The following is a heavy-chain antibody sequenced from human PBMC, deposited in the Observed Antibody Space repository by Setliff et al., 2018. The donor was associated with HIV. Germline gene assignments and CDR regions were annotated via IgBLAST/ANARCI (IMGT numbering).Heavy chain of an antibody. Sequence: PSETLSLTCTVSAGSISTSSYYWGWIRQPPGKGLEWIGSIYYSGTTYYNPSLKSRVTISVDTSRNRFFLKLTSVTAADTGLYFCARHSPVTTEDYMDVWGKGTTVTVSS. CDR3: ARHSPVTTEDYMDV. V-gene: IGHV4-39*01. J-gene: IGHJ6*03. CDR1: AGSISTSSYY. CDR2: IYYSGTT. D-gene: IGHD4-17*01.